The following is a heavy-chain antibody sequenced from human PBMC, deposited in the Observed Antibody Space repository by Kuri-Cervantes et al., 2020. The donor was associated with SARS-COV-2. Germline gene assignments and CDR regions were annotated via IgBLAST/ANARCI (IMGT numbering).Heavy chain of an antibody. Sequence: LSLTCAASGFTFSSYAMHWVRQAPGKGLEWVAVISYDGSNKYYADSVKGQFTISRDNSKNTLYLQMNSLRAEDTAVYYCARDVAIFGVVILYYYYGMDVWGQGTTVTVSS. D-gene: IGHD3-3*01. CDR2: ISYDGSNK. J-gene: IGHJ6*02. CDR1: GFTFSSYA. CDR3: ARDVAIFGVVILYYYYGMDV. V-gene: IGHV3-30-3*01.